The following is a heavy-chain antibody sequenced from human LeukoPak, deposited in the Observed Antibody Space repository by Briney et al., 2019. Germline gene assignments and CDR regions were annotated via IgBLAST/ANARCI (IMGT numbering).Heavy chain of an antibody. Sequence: SETLSLTCTVSGGSISDYYWTWIRQSAGKGLEWIGRIYVSGSTKYNPSLNPSVKSRVTISVDVYKNQFSLRMSSVTAADTALYYCARDRYDSVYNWFDPWGQGILVTVSS. D-gene: IGHD3-22*01. CDR1: GGSISDYY. J-gene: IGHJ5*02. V-gene: IGHV4-4*07. CDR3: ARDRYDSVYNWFDP. CDR2: IYVSGST.